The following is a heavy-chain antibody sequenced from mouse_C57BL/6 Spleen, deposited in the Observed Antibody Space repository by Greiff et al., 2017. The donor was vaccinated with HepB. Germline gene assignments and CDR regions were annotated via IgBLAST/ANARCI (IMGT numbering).Heavy chain of an antibody. CDR2: SDPSDSYT. D-gene: IGHD1-1*01. J-gene: IGHJ2*01. V-gene: IGHV1-69*01. CDR1: GYTFTSHW. Sequence: QVQLQQPGAELVMPGASVKLSCKASGYTFTSHWMHWVKQRPGQGLEWIGESDPSDSYTNYNQKFKGKSTLTVDKSSSTAYMQLSSLTSEDSAVYYCARSGEGSSYYFDYWGQGTTLTVSS. CDR3: ARSGEGSSYYFDY.